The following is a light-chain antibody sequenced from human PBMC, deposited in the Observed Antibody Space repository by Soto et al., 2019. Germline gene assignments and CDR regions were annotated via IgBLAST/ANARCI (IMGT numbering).Light chain of an antibody. CDR1: QSINSNY. J-gene: IGKJ5*01. CDR2: DTS. V-gene: IGKV3D-20*01. CDR3: QQYGSSPT. Sequence: EIVLTQSPATLSLSPGERATLSCGASQSINSNYLAWYQQKPGLAPRLVIYDTSRRAPGIPDRLTGSGSGTDFTLTISRLEPEDSAIYYRQQYGSSPTFGHGTRLEIK.